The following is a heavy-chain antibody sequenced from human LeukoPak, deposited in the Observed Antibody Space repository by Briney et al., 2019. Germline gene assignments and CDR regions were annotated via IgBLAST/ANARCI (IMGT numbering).Heavy chain of an antibody. V-gene: IGHV3-21*01. CDR3: ARALRGGYYDRH. J-gene: IGHJ4*02. Sequence: AGGSLRLSCAASGFTFSSYNMNWVRQAPGKGLEWVSSISNRNTHIYYADSGKGRFTIARDNAKNSLYLQMNSLRAEDTAVYYCARALRGGYYDRHWGQGTLVTVSS. CDR1: GFTFSSYN. CDR2: ISNRNTHI. D-gene: IGHD3-22*01.